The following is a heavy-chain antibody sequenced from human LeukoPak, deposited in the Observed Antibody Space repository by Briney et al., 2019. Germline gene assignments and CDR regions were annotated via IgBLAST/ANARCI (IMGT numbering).Heavy chain of an antibody. D-gene: IGHD3-3*01. Sequence: GGSLRLFCAASGFTFSSYSMNWVRQAPGKGLEWVSSISSSSSYIYYADSVKGRFTISRDHAKNSLYLQMNSLRAEDTAVYYCARDSVLSGYYQGWFDPWGQGTLVTVSS. J-gene: IGHJ5*02. V-gene: IGHV3-21*01. CDR1: GFTFSSYS. CDR3: ARDSVLSGYYQGWFDP. CDR2: ISSSSSYI.